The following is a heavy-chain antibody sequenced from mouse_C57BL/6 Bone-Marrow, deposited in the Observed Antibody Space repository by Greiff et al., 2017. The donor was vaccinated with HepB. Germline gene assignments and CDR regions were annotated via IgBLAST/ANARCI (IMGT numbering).Heavy chain of an antibody. CDR1: GFNIKDDY. V-gene: IGHV14-4*01. D-gene: IGHD3-2*02. J-gene: IGHJ2*01. Sequence: VQLQQSGAELVRPGASVKLSCTASGFNIKDDYMHWVKQRPEQGLEWIGWIDPENGDTEYASKFQGKATITADTSSNTAYLQLSSLTSEDTAVYYCTTHGSGYDYFDDWGPGTTLTVSS. CDR3: TTHGSGYDYFDD. CDR2: IDPENGDT.